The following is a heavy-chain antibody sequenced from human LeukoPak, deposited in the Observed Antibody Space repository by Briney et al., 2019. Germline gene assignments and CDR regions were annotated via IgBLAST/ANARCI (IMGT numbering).Heavy chain of an antibody. V-gene: IGHV1-8*01. J-gene: IGHJ5*02. CDR1: GYTFTSYD. CDR3: ARVGSIAARRSWFDP. D-gene: IGHD6-6*01. CDR2: MNPNSGNT. Sequence: ASVKVSCKASGYTFTSYDINWVRQATGQGLESMGWMNPNSGNTGYAQKVQGRVTMTRNTAISTAYMELSSLRSEDTSVYDCARVGSIAARRSWFDPWAQGTLVTVYS.